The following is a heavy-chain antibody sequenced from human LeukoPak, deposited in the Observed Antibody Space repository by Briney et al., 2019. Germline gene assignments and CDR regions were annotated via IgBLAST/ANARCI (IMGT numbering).Heavy chain of an antibody. CDR1: GFTFSDFG. D-gene: IGHD6-6*01. CDR3: ATEGDSSSPS. J-gene: IGHJ4*02. CDR2: ISSSSSYI. V-gene: IGHV3-21*01. Sequence: TGGSLRLSCAASGFTFSDFGMNWVRQAPGKGLEWVSSISSSSSYIYYADSVKGRFTISRDNAKNSLYLQMNSLRAEDTAVYYCATEGDSSSPSGGQGTLVTVSS.